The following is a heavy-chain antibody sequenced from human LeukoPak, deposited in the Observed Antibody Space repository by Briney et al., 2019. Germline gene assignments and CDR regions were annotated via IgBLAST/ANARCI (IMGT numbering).Heavy chain of an antibody. CDR3: AKVPVWQQLVDY. Sequence: GGSLRLSCAASGFTFSSYSMSWVRQAPGKGLERVSGITVTGDTYYADSLKGRFTISRDNSRNTLYLQMNSLRADDTAVYYCAKVPVWQQLVDYWGQGTLVTVSS. D-gene: IGHD6-13*01. V-gene: IGHV3-23*01. CDR2: ITVTGDT. J-gene: IGHJ4*02. CDR1: GFTFSSYS.